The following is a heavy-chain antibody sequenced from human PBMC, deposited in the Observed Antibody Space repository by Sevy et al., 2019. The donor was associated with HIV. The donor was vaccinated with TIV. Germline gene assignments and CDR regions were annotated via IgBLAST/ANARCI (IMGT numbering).Heavy chain of an antibody. CDR3: ARRVYDRTGYPQYIFDY. V-gene: IGHV5-51*01. D-gene: IGHD3-22*01. Sequence: GESLKISCKASGYRFTSYWIGWVRQMPGKGLEWMGIIYPDDSDIRYSPSFQGPVTISADKSISTAYLQWCSLKASDTAMYFCARRVYDRTGYPQYIFDYWGQGTQVTVSS. CDR2: IYPDDSDI. J-gene: IGHJ4*02. CDR1: GYRFTSYW.